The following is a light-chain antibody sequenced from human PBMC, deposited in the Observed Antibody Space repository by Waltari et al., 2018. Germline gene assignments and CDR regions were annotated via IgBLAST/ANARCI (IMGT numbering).Light chain of an antibody. CDR3: ETWHSNTQV. CDR2: LEGSGSY. CDR1: SGHSSYI. V-gene: IGLV4-60*03. Sequence: QPVLTQSSSASASLGSSVKLTCTLSSGHSSYIIAWHQQQPGKAPRYLMKLEGSGSYSNGSVVPDRFSGSSSVADRYLIISNIQSEDEADYYCETWHSNTQVFGGGTKLTVL. J-gene: IGLJ2*01.